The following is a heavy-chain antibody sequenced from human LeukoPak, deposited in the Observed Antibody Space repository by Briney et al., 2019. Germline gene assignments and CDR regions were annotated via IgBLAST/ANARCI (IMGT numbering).Heavy chain of an antibody. CDR2: ISSSGSTI. Sequence: GGSLRLSCAASGFTFSDYYMSWIRQAPGKGLEWVSYISSSGSTIYYADSVKGRFIVSRDNAKNSLFLHMNSLRAEDTAVYYCARDAIWFGELMGAFDIWGHGTMVTVSS. V-gene: IGHV3-11*01. J-gene: IGHJ3*02. CDR1: GFTFSDYY. CDR3: ARDAIWFGELMGAFDI. D-gene: IGHD3-10*01.